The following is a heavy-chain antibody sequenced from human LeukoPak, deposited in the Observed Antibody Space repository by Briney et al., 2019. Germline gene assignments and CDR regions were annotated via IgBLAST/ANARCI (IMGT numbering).Heavy chain of an antibody. CDR3: ARDPRAPPGAFDI. CDR2: IYYSGST. D-gene: IGHD3-10*01. Sequence: SETLSLTCTVSGGSLSSYYWSWIRQPPGKGLAWIGYIYYSGSTNHNPSLTSRVTVSVDTSKNQFSLKLSSVTAADTAVYYCARDPRAPPGAFDIWGQGTMVTVSS. CDR1: GGSLSSYY. V-gene: IGHV4-59*01. J-gene: IGHJ3*02.